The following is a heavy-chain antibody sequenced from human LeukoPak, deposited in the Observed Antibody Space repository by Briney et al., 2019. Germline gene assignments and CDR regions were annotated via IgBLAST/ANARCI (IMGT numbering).Heavy chain of an antibody. CDR2: IRPDGVTT. V-gene: IGHV3-64*02. J-gene: IGHJ4*02. Sequence: PGGSLRLSCAASGFSVSSYSMHWVRRAPGKGLEYVSVIRPDGVTTYYADSVEGRFTISGDDAKNTLYLQLGSLRADDMAVYYCARDGGYDNSGYNYLDYWGQGTLVTVSS. D-gene: IGHD3-22*01. CDR3: ARDGGYDNSGYNYLDY. CDR1: GFSVSSYS.